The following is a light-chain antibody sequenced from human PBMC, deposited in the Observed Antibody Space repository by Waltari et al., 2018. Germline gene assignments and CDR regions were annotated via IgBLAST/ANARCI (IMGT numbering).Light chain of an antibody. J-gene: IGKJ4*01. CDR1: QSVLYSSNNKNY. Sequence: DIVMTQSPDSLAVSLGERATINCKSSQSVLYSSNNKNYLAWYQQKPGQPPTLLIYWASTRESGVPDRFSGSGSETDFTLTISSLQAEDVAVYYCQQYYSKPLTFGGGTKVEIK. CDR2: WAS. V-gene: IGKV4-1*01. CDR3: QQYYSKPLT.